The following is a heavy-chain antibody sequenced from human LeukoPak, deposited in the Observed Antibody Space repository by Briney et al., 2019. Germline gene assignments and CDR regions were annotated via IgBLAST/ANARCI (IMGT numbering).Heavy chain of an antibody. Sequence: GGSLRLSCAASGFTFSNYAMGWVRQAPGKGLDWVSDISGSGDSTYYSDSVKGRFTISRDNSKNTLYLQMNSLRAEDMALYYCAKGYCSSTSCYEFDYWGQGTLVTVSS. D-gene: IGHD2-2*01. J-gene: IGHJ4*02. CDR2: ISGSGDST. CDR3: AKGYCSSTSCYEFDY. CDR1: GFTFSNYA. V-gene: IGHV3-23*01.